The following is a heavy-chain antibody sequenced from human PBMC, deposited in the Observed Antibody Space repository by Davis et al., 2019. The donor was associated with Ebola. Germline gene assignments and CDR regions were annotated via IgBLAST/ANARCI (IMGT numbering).Heavy chain of an antibody. CDR2: IWYDGSNK. CDR3: ARDQHSNYFYYGMDV. CDR1: GFTVSSNY. D-gene: IGHD4-11*01. V-gene: IGHV3-33*08. Sequence: GESLKISCAASGFTVSSNYMSWVRQAPGKGLEWVAVIWYDGSNKYYADSVKGRFTISRDNSKNTLYLQMNSLRAEDTAVYYCARDQHSNYFYYGMDVWGQGTTVTVSS. J-gene: IGHJ6*02.